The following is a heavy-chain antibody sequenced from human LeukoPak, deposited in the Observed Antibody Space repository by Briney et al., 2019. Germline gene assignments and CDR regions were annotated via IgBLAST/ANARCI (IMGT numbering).Heavy chain of an antibody. CDR2: IWYDGSNK. Sequence: GGSLRLSCAASGFTFSSYGMHWVRQAPGKGLEWVAVIWYDGSNKYHADSVKGRFTISRDNSKNTLYLQMNSLRAEDTAVYYCARDTRVSSSWHGAFDIWGQGTMVTVSS. V-gene: IGHV3-33*01. D-gene: IGHD6-13*01. CDR1: GFTFSSYG. CDR3: ARDTRVSSSWHGAFDI. J-gene: IGHJ3*02.